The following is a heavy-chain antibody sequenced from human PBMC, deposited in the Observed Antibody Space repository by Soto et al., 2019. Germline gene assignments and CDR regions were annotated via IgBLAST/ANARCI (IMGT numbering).Heavy chain of an antibody. CDR1: GYSFTSYW. V-gene: IGHV5-10-1*01. D-gene: IGHD5-12*01. CDR3: ARREYSGYDDPKATDY. CDR2: IDPSDSYT. J-gene: IGHJ4*02. Sequence: GESLKISCKGSGYSFTSYWIGWVRQMPGKGLEWMGRIDPSDSYTNYSPSFQGHVTISADKSISTAYLQWSSLKASDTAMYYCARREYSGYDDPKATDYWGQGTLVTVSS.